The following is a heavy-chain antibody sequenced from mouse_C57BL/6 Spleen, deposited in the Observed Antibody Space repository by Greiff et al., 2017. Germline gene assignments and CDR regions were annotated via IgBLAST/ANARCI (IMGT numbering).Heavy chain of an antibody. CDR3: TGSGYLFDC. CDR1: GFTFSNYW. D-gene: IGHD2-2*01. V-gene: IGHV6-3*01. J-gene: IGHJ2*01. CDR2: IRLKSDNYAT. Sequence: EVKVEESGGGLVQPGGSMKLSCVASGFTFSNYWMNWVRQSPEKGLEWVAQIRLKSDNYATHYAESVKGRFTISRDDSKSSVYLQMNNLRAEYTGIYYCTGSGYLFDCRGQGTTLTVAT.